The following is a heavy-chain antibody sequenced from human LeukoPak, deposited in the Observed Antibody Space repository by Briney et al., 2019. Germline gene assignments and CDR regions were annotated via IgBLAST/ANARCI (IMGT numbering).Heavy chain of an antibody. CDR3: ATGYSYGSYYFDY. Sequence: GASVKVSCKVSGYTHTELSMHWVRQAPGKGLEWMGGFDPEDGETIYAQKFQGRVTMTEDTSTDTAYTELSSLRSEDTAVYYCATGYSYGSYYFDYWGQGTLVTVSS. CDR1: GYTHTELS. J-gene: IGHJ4*02. CDR2: FDPEDGET. V-gene: IGHV1-24*01. D-gene: IGHD5-18*01.